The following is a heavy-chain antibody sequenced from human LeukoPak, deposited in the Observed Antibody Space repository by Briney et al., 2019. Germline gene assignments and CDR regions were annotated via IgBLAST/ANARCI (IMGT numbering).Heavy chain of an antibody. Sequence: PSETLSLTCSVSGGSISSGGYSWDWIRQPPGKGLEWIGYIHSSATAYYNPSLKSRVTISLDKSTNQFSLNLTSVTAADTAVYYCARDTPLRYFDPWGQGTLVTVSS. CDR1: GGSISSGGYS. CDR2: IHSSATA. J-gene: IGHJ5*02. CDR3: ARDTPLRYFDP. D-gene: IGHD3-9*01. V-gene: IGHV4-30-2*01.